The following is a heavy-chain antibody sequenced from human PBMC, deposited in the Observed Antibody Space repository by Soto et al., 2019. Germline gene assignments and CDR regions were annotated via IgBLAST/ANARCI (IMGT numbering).Heavy chain of an antibody. V-gene: IGHV4-31*03. Sequence: PSETLSLTCTVSGGSISSGGYYWNWIRQHPGKGLEWIGYIYYSGSTYYNPSLKSRVTISVDTSKNQFSLKLSSVTAADTAVYYCARDKDYIGGMDVWGQGTTVTVS. CDR1: GGSISSGGYY. J-gene: IGHJ6*02. D-gene: IGHD4-4*01. CDR3: ARDKDYIGGMDV. CDR2: IYYSGST.